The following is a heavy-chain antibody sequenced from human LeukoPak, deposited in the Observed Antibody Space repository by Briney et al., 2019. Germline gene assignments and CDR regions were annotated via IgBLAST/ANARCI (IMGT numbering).Heavy chain of an antibody. Sequence: GGSLRLSCAASGFTFSSYSMNWVRQAPGKGVEWVSSISSTSDYIYYADSVKGRFTISRDNAKNSLYLQMNSLRAEDTAVYYCWRPLGRGVDYWGQGTLVTVSS. CDR1: GFTFSSYS. CDR2: ISSTSDYI. J-gene: IGHJ4*02. CDR3: WRPLGRGVDY. V-gene: IGHV3-21*01. D-gene: IGHD3-10*01.